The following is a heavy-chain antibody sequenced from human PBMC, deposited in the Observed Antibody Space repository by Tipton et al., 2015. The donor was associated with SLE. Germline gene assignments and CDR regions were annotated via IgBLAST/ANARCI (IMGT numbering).Heavy chain of an antibody. V-gene: IGHV4-59*08. CDR3: ARQSYPGLVVYAHNWFDP. J-gene: IGHJ5*02. CDR1: GGSISSYY. CDR2: IYYSGST. Sequence: TLSLTCTVSGGSISSYYWSWIRQPPGKGLEWIGYIYYSGSTNYNPSLKSRVTISVDTSKNQFSLKLSSVTAADTAVYYYARQSYPGLVVYAHNWFDPWGQGTLVTVFS. D-gene: IGHD2-8*02.